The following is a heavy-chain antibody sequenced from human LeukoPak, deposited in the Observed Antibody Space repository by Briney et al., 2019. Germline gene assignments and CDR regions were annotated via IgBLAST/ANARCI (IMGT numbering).Heavy chain of an antibody. CDR1: RFTFSSNA. CDR3: AKDRAYGDWYSFDS. Sequence: GGSLRLSCAASRFTFSSNAMSWVRQAPGKGLEWVSAISASGGSTYYADSVRGRFTISRDNSKNTLYLQMNSLRAEDTAVYYCAKDRAYGDWYSFDSWGRGTLLTVSS. D-gene: IGHD4-17*01. V-gene: IGHV3-23*01. CDR2: ISASGGST. J-gene: IGHJ4*02.